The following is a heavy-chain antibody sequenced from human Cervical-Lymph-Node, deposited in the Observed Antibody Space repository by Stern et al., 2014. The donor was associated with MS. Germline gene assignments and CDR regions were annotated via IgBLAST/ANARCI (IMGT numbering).Heavy chain of an antibody. D-gene: IGHD3-16*02. J-gene: IGHJ4*02. Sequence: QVQLVQSGAEVKKPGSSVKVSCKASGGTFSSYTIGWVRQAPGQGLEWMGGLIPMCGIANYAEKFQGRVTITADESTSTAYMDLSTLRSEDTAVYYCARATSDYIWGSYRYLDYWGQGTQVTVSS. CDR2: LIPMCGIA. CDR1: GGTFSSYT. V-gene: IGHV1-69*01. CDR3: ARATSDYIWGSYRYLDY.